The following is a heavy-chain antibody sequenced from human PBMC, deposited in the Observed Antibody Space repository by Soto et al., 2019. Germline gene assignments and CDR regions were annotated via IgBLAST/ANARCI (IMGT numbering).Heavy chain of an antibody. V-gene: IGHV4-34*01. CDR1: GGSFSGYY. Sequence: SETLSPTCAVYGGSFSGYYWSWIRQPPGKGLEWIGEINHSGSTNYNPSLKSRVTLSVTTSKNQFSLKRGSVTAADTAVYYCARGRYYYGSGSYYSGVNRYYYYYMDVWGKGTTVTVSS. J-gene: IGHJ6*03. CDR2: INHSGST. CDR3: ARGRYYYGSGSYYSGVNRYYYYYMDV. D-gene: IGHD3-10*01.